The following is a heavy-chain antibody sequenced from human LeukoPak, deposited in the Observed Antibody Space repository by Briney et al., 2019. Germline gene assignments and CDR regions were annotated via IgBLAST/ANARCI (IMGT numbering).Heavy chain of an antibody. CDR2: ISSSSSYI. Sequence: PGGSLRLSCAASGFTFSSYSMNWVRQAPGKGLEWVSSISSSSSYIYYADSVKGRFTISRDNAKNSLYLQMNSLRAEDTAVYYCARVSYYYDSSGYTASYYFDYWGQGTLVTVSS. J-gene: IGHJ4*02. CDR1: GFTFSSYS. CDR3: ARVSYYYDSSGYTASYYFDY. D-gene: IGHD3-22*01. V-gene: IGHV3-21*01.